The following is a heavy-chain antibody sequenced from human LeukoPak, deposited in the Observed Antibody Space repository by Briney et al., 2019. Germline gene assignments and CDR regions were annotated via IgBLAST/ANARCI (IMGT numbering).Heavy chain of an antibody. CDR3: ATLTGGDDAFDI. Sequence: SGTLSLTCAVSGGSISSSNWWGWIRQPPGKGLEWIGSIYHSGSTYYNPSLKSRVTISVDTSKNQFSLKLSSVTAADTAVYYCATLTGGDDAFDIWGQGTMVTVSS. D-gene: IGHD4-23*01. J-gene: IGHJ3*02. CDR1: GGSISSSNW. CDR2: IYHSGST. V-gene: IGHV4-38-2*01.